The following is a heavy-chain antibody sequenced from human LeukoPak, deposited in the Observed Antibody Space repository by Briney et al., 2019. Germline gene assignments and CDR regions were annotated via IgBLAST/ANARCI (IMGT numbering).Heavy chain of an antibody. CDR3: AYSSGWYYFDY. D-gene: IGHD6-19*01. Sequence: GGSLRLSCAASGFTFSSYAMSWVRQAPGKGLEWVSTVSGSGSSTYYADSVKARFTISRDNSKSTLYLQINSLRAGDTAVYYCAYSSGWYYFDYWGQGTLVTVSS. V-gene: IGHV3-23*01. CDR1: GFTFSSYA. J-gene: IGHJ4*02. CDR2: VSGSGSST.